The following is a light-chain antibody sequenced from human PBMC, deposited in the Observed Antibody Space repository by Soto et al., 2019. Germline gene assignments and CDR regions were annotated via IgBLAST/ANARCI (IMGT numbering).Light chain of an antibody. CDR1: QNMGSR. CDR3: QKYNDYPLT. J-gene: IGKJ4*01. V-gene: IGKV1-5*01. Sequence: DIQMTQSPSTLSASIGDRVIITCRASQNMGSRLAWYQQKPGKAPKLLMYDASTLESGVPSRFSGSGSGTEFALTISSLPPDDFATYYCQKYNDYPLTFGGGTRVEIK. CDR2: DAS.